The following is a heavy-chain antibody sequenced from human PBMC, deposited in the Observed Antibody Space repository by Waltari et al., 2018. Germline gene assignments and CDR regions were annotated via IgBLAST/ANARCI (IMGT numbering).Heavy chain of an antibody. D-gene: IGHD2-15*01. J-gene: IGHJ3*02. CDR3: ARDWEGYCSGGSCQPYDI. CDR2: IYYSGST. Sequence: QVQLQESGPGLVKPSQTLSLTCTVSGCPISSGDSYWSWIRPPPGKGLEWIGYIYYSGSTYYNPSLKSRVTISVDTSKNQFSLKLSSVTAADTAVYYCARDWEGYCSGGSCQPYDIWGQGTMVTVSS. V-gene: IGHV4-30-4*08. CDR1: GCPISSGDSY.